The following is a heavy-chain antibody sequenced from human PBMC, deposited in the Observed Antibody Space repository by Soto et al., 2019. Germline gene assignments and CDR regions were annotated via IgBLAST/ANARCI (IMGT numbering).Heavy chain of an antibody. CDR2: ISYDGSNK. Sequence: QMQLVESGGGVVQPGRSLRLSCAASGFTFSSYGMHWVRQAPGKGLEWVAVISYDGSNKYYADSVKGRFTISRDNSKNTLYLEMNSLRAEDTAVYYCAKEDCISTSCYAGWYAFDIWGQGRMVTVSS. CDR1: GFTFSSYG. J-gene: IGHJ3*02. D-gene: IGHD2-2*01. V-gene: IGHV3-30*18. CDR3: AKEDCISTSCYAGWYAFDI.